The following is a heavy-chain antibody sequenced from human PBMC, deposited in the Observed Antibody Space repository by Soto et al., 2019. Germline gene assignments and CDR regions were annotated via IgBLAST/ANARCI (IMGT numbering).Heavy chain of an antibody. D-gene: IGHD2-21*02. CDR1: GRRISSYY. CDR3: TRAQTAVSLVYFAY. CDR2: IYYSGST. V-gene: IGHV4-59*01. Sequence: SETLSLTRTVSGRRISSYYWSWIRQPPGKGLEWIGDIYYSGSTNYNPSLKSGVSISVDTSKNQFSLKLSSVTAEDTAVYYCTRAQTAVSLVYFAYWGHGTLVTVSS. J-gene: IGHJ4*01.